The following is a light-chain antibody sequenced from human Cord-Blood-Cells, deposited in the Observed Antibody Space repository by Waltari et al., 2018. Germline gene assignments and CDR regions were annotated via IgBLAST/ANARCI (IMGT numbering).Light chain of an antibody. J-gene: IGLJ3*02. CDR3: CSYAGSSTWV. CDR2: VGS. CDR1: RSDVWSYNL. Sequence: QSALTPPASVSGSPGQSITISCTGTRSDVWSYNLVSGYPQHPGKAPKLMIYVGSKRPSGVSNRFSGSKSGNTASLTISGLQAEDEADYYCCSYAGSSTWVFGGGTKLTVL. V-gene: IGLV2-23*01.